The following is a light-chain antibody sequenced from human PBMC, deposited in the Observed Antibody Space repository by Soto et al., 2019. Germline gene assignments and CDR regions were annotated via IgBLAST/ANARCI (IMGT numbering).Light chain of an antibody. Sequence: QSVLTQPASVSGSPGQSITISCTGTSSDVGGYNYVSWYQQHPGKAPKLMIYDVSNRPSGLSNRFSGSKSGNTASLTSSGLQAEDEADYYCTSYTSSSTPHYVFGTGTKLTVL. CDR3: TSYTSSSTPHYV. V-gene: IGLV2-14*01. CDR2: DVS. J-gene: IGLJ1*01. CDR1: SSDVGGYNY.